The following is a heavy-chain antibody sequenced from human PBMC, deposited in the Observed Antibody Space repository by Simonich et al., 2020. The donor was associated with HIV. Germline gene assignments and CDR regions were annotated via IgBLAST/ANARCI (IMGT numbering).Heavy chain of an antibody. Sequence: QVQLVQSGAEVKKPGASVKVSCKVSGYTLSELSIPWVRQAPGKGLEWMGGFDTEDGEIIYAQKFQGRVTMTEDTSTDTAYMELSSLKSDDTAVYCCAIEQYALDIWGQGTMVTVSS. CDR3: AIEQYALDI. CDR1: GYTLSELS. CDR2: FDTEDGEI. J-gene: IGHJ3*02. V-gene: IGHV1-24*01.